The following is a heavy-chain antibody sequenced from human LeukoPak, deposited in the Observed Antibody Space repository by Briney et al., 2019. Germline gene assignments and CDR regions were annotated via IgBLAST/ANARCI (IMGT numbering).Heavy chain of an antibody. J-gene: IGHJ4*02. CDR3: ARDRIVGATLVHCGFDY. V-gene: IGHV4-4*07. D-gene: IGHD1-26*01. CDR2: IYTSGST. CDR1: GGSISSYY. Sequence: SETLSLTCTVSGGSISSYYWSWIRQPAGKGLEWIGRIYTSGSTNYNPSLKSRVTMSVDTSKNQFSLKLSSVTAADTAVYYCARDRIVGATLVHCGFDYWSQGTLVTVSS.